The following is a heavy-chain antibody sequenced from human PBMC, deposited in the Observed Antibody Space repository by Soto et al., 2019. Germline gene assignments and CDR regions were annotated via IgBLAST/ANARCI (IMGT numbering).Heavy chain of an antibody. V-gene: IGHV3-30*18. D-gene: IGHD5-18*01. Sequence: GGSLRLSCVASGFTFSSYGMHWVLQAPGKGLEWVAVISYDGSNKYYADSVKGRFTISRDNSKNTLYLQMNSLRAEDTAVYYCAKDRERRYKYGWPSPFVMDVWGQGTTFTVSS. CDR3: AKDRERRYKYGWPSPFVMDV. CDR2: ISYDGSNK. J-gene: IGHJ6*02. CDR1: GFTFSSYG.